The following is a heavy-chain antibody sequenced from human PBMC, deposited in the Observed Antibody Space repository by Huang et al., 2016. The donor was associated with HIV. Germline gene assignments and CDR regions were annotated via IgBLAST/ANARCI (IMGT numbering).Heavy chain of an antibody. CDR3: ARSPLLGESSSALEF. Sequence: QVQLVQSGAEVKKPGASVKVSCKASGYIFIGYYIQWVRQAPGQGLEWRGRSHPNSGVTKYAEKFQGRVTMTRDTSINTAYMELRSLRSDDTAVYYCARSPLLGESSSALEFWGQGTLVTVSS. J-gene: IGHJ4*02. CDR1: GYIFIGYY. D-gene: IGHD3-16*01. V-gene: IGHV1-2*06. CDR2: SHPNSGVT.